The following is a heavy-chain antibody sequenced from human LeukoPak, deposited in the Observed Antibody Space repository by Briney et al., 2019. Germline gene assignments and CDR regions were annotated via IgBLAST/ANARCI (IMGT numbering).Heavy chain of an antibody. Sequence: PGGSLRLSCAASGFTFSNYGMHWVRQAPDKGLEWVAVISYDGTNEYYADSVKGRFTISRDNSKNTLYLQMNNLRAEDSGVYFCAKDLAYSSAWRLDYWGQGTLVTVSS. CDR2: ISYDGTNE. D-gene: IGHD6-19*01. CDR1: GFTFSNYG. J-gene: IGHJ4*02. CDR3: AKDLAYSSAWRLDY. V-gene: IGHV3-30*18.